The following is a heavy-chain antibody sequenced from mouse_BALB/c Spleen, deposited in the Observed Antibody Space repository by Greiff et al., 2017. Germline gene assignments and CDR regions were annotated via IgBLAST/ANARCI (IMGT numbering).Heavy chain of an antibody. J-gene: IGHJ4*01. CDR1: GYTFTSYY. Sequence: VKLMESGAELVKPGASVKLSCKASGYTFTSYYMYWVKQRPGQGLEWIGEINPSNGGTNFNEKFKSKATLTVDKSSSTAYMQLSSLTSEDSAVYYCTRKGNYAMDYWGQGTSVTVSS. CDR2: INPSNGGT. CDR3: TRKGNYAMDY. V-gene: IGHV1S81*02.